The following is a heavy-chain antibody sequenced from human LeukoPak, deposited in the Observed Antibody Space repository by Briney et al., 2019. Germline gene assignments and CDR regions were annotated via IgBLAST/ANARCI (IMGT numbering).Heavy chain of an antibody. CDR3: AKGSSGMVVAATRRTYYYYGMDV. CDR1: GFTFTSYP. D-gene: IGHD2-15*01. CDR2: ISDTGTST. Sequence: GGSLRLSCAASGFTFTSYPMSWVRQAPGRGLEWVSTISDTGTSTYYADSVKGRFTISRDNSKNTLHLQMNSLRAEDTAVYYCAKGSSGMVVAATRRTYYYYGMDVWGQGTTVTVSS. J-gene: IGHJ6*02. V-gene: IGHV3-23*01.